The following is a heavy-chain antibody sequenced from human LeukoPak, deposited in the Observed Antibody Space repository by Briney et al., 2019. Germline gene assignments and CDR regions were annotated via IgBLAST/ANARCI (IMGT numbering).Heavy chain of an antibody. V-gene: IGHV4-59*01. CDR2: VYYSGST. Sequence: ASETLSLTCTVSGGSISSYYWSWIRQPPGKGLEWIGYVYYSGSTNYNPSLKSRGTISVDTSKNQFSLKLSSVTAADTAVYYCAGQFSSSSEYSFDFWGQGTLVTVS. CDR1: GGSISSYY. D-gene: IGHD6-6*01. J-gene: IGHJ4*02. CDR3: AGQFSSSSEYSFDF.